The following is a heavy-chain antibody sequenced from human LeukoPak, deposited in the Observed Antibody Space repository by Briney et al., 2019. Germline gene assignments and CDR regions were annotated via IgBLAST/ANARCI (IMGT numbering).Heavy chain of an antibody. CDR1: GFTVSSNY. J-gene: IGHJ4*02. D-gene: IGHD2-15*01. Sequence: PGGSLRLSCAASGFTVSSNYMSWVRQAPGKGLEWVSVIYSGGSTYYADSVKGGFTISRDNSKNTLYLQMNSLRAEDTAVYYCAKDSDDIVEDYWGRGTLVTVSS. CDR3: AKDSDDIVEDY. V-gene: IGHV3-53*01. CDR2: IYSGGST.